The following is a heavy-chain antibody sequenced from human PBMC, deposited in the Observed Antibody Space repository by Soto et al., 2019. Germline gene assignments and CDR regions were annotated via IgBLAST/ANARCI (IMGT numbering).Heavy chain of an antibody. CDR3: ARIMVRGDYYYYYGMDV. CDR1: GGSISSYY. CDR2: IYYSGST. Sequence: PSETLSLTCTVSGGSISSYYWSWIRQPPGKGLEWIGYIYYSGSTNYNPSLKSRVTISVDTSKNQFSLKLSSVTAADTAVYYCARIMVRGDYYYYYGMDVWGQGTTVTVSS. D-gene: IGHD3-10*01. V-gene: IGHV4-59*01. J-gene: IGHJ6*02.